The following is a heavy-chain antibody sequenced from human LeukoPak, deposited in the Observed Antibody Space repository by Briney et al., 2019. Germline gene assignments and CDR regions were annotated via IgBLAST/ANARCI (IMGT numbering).Heavy chain of an antibody. V-gene: IGHV4-59*08. J-gene: IGHJ4*02. CDR1: GDSINGYY. CDR2: IYFSGSS. Sequence: PPETLTLTCTVSGDSINGYYWSWVRQPPGRGLEWIGYIYFSGSSHYNPSLESRLTLSVATSKNQFSLNLNSVTAADTAVYYCVRHDNGYFHYWGQGTLVTVSS. CDR3: VRHDNGYFHY. D-gene: IGHD2-8*01.